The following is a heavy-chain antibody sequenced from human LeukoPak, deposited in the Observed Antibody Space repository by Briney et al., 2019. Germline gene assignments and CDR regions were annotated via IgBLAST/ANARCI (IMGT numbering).Heavy chain of an antibody. CDR3: ARERGYSYHYFDY. CDR1: GFTFTDHW. Sequence: GGSLRLSCAASGFTFTDHWMSWVRQAPGKGLEWVAVIWYDGSNKYYADSVKGRFTISRDNSKNTLYLQMNSLRAEDTAVYYCARERGYSYHYFDYWGQGTLVTVSS. CDR2: IWYDGSNK. D-gene: IGHD5-18*01. V-gene: IGHV3-33*08. J-gene: IGHJ4*02.